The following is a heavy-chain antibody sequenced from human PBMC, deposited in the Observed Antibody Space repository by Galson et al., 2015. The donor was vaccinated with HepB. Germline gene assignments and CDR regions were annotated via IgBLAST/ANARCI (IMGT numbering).Heavy chain of an antibody. D-gene: IGHD2-15*01. J-gene: IGHJ4*02. CDR3: ARLPGYCSGGSCYGGSNYFDY. Sequence: QSGAEVKKPGESLKISCKGSGYSFTSYWIGWVRQMPGKGLEWMGIIYPGDSDTRYSPSFQGQVTISADKSISTAYLQWSSLKASDTAMYYCARLPGYCSGGSCYGGSNYFDYWGQGTLVTVSS. CDR1: GYSFTSYW. V-gene: IGHV5-51*03. CDR2: IYPGDSDT.